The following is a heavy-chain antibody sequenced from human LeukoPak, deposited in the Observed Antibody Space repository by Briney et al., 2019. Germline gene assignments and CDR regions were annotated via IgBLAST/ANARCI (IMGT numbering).Heavy chain of an antibody. CDR1: GLTLSTYW. J-gene: IGHJ6*02. D-gene: IGHD2/OR15-2a*01. V-gene: IGHV3-7*05. CDR3: ARVRVSSYYGMDI. Sequence: PGWSLRLSCAAAGLTLSTYWMSWVRHAPGKGLEWVANINQDESEKYYVDSVKGRFTISRDNAKNSLYLQMNSLRAEDTAVYYCARVRVSSYYGMDIWGQGATVTVSS. CDR2: INQDESEK.